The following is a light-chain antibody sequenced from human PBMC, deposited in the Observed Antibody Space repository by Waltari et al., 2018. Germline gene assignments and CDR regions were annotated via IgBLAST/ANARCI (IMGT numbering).Light chain of an antibody. CDR3: QQYGSSPET. J-gene: IGKJ2*01. CDR2: DAS. Sequence: EIVLTQSPGTLSLSPGETATLPCKASQSVTLSYLPWYHQRPGQAPGHIIYDASSRATGIPDRFSGSGSGADFTLTINRLEPEDFAVYYCQQYGSSPETFGQGTKVEIK. CDR1: QSVTLSY. V-gene: IGKV3-20*01.